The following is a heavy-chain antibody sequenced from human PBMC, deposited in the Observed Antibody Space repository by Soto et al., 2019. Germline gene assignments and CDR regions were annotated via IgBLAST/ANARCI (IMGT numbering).Heavy chain of an antibody. CDR2: INHSGST. CDR3: AREVPSRYFDL. Sequence: QVRLQQWGAGLLKPSETLPLTCAVYGGSFSDYYWTWIRQPPGKGLEWIGEINHSGSTNYNPSLKSRVTIAVDTSKTQFSLKLNSGTAADTAVYYCAREVPSRYFDLWGRGTPVTVSS. J-gene: IGHJ2*01. V-gene: IGHV4-34*01. D-gene: IGHD1-1*01. CDR1: GGSFSDYY.